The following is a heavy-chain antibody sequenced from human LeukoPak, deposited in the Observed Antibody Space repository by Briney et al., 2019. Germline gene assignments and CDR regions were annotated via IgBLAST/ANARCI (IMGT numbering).Heavy chain of an antibody. CDR1: GFTFSSYE. CDR2: ISSSGGTI. CDR3: ASQPPPSRWSAAGTSY. D-gene: IGHD6-13*01. Sequence: GGSLRLSCAASGFTFSSYEMNWVRQAPGKGLEWVSYISSSGGTIYYADSVKGRFTISRDNAKNSLYLQMNSLRAEDTAVYYCASQPPPSRWSAAGTSYWGQGTLVTVSS. V-gene: IGHV3-48*03. J-gene: IGHJ4*02.